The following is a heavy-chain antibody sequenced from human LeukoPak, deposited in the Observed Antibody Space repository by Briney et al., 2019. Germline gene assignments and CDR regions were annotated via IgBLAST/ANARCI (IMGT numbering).Heavy chain of an antibody. J-gene: IGHJ4*02. Sequence: SETLSLTCTVSGGSISSYYWSWIRQPAGKGLEWIGSIYYSGTTFYNPSLKTRVTISIDTSKNQFSLKLSSGTAADTAVYYCAFVAVAGLHLVWGQGTLVTVSS. V-gene: IGHV4-4*07. CDR1: GGSISSYY. CDR3: AFVAVAGLHLV. D-gene: IGHD6-19*01. CDR2: IYYSGTT.